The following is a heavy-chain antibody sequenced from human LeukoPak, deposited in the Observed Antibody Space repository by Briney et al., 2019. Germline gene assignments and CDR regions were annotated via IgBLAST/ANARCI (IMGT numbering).Heavy chain of an antibody. V-gene: IGHV4-31*03. Sequence: SETLSLTCTVSGGSISSSSHYWSWIRQHPGKGLEWIGYIYYSGSTYYNPSLKSRVTISVDTSKNQFSLKLSSVTAADTAVYYCAREGRAFDYWGQGTLVTASS. CDR2: IYYSGST. CDR1: GGSISSSSHY. CDR3: AREGRAFDY. J-gene: IGHJ4*02.